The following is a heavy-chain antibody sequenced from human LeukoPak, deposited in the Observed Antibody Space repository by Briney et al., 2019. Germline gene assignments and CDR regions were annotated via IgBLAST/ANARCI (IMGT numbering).Heavy chain of an antibody. CDR3: ARDPSHVNWGSTNPFDY. CDR1: GYTFTGYY. J-gene: IGHJ4*02. V-gene: IGHV1-2*02. CDR2: INPNSGGT. D-gene: IGHD7-27*01. Sequence: ASVKVSCMASGYTFTGYYMHWVRQAPGQGLEWMRWINPNSGGTNYAQKFQGRVTMTRDTSISTAYMEPSRLRSDDTAVYYCARDPSHVNWGSTNPFDYWGQGTLVTVSS.